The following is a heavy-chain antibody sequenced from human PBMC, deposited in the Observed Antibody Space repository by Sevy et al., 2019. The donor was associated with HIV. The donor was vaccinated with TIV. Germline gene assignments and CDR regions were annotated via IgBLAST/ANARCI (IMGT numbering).Heavy chain of an antibody. CDR2: ISSSSSYI. V-gene: IGHV3-21*01. J-gene: IGHJ6*02. CDR3: ARDCGVLRFLEWLPHYYYYGMDV. D-gene: IGHD3-3*01. Sequence: GGSLRLSCAASGFTFSSYSMNWVRQAPGKGLEWVSSISSSSSYIYYADSVKGRFTISRDNAKNSLYLQMNSLGAEDTAVYYCARDCGVLRFLEWLPHYYYYGMDVWGQGTTVTVSS. CDR1: GFTFSSYS.